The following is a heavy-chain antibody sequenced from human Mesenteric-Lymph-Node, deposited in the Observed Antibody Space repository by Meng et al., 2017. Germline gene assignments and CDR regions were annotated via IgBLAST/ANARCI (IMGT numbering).Heavy chain of an antibody. CDR1: GFTFSRFS. CDR2: ISSSSVYI. D-gene: IGHD6-19*01. J-gene: IGHJ4*02. CDR3: ATSFDSAGND. V-gene: IGHV3-21*01. Sequence: GESLKISCAASGFTFSRFSMNWVRQAPGKGLEWLSSISSSSVYINYADSVKGRFTISRDNAQNSLYLQMNSLRVEDTAVYYCATSFDSAGNDWGQGTLVTVSS.